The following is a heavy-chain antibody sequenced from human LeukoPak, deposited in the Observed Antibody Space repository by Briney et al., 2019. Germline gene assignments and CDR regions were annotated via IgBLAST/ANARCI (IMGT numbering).Heavy chain of an antibody. V-gene: IGHV3-48*03. CDR3: ARVQRDLIVATYESWFDP. Sequence: PGGSLRLSCAASGFTFSSYEMNWVRQAPGKGLEWVSYISSSGSTIYYADSVKGRFTIARDNAKNSLYLQMNSLRAEDTAVYYCARVQRDLIVATYESWFDPWGQGTLVTVSS. CDR2: ISSSGSTI. CDR1: GFTFSSYE. D-gene: IGHD5-12*01. J-gene: IGHJ5*02.